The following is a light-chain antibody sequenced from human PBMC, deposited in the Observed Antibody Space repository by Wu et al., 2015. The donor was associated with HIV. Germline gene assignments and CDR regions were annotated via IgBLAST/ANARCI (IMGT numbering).Light chain of an antibody. V-gene: IGKV3-20*01. Sequence: EIVLTQSPVTLSLSPGESATLSCRASQTVSTYLAWYQQKTGQAPRLLIYDTSNRATGIPDRFSGSGSGTDFTLTISRLEPEDFAAYYCQHYGSSPYTFGQGTKLEIK. J-gene: IGKJ2*01. CDR1: QTVSTY. CDR2: DTS. CDR3: QHYGSSPYT.